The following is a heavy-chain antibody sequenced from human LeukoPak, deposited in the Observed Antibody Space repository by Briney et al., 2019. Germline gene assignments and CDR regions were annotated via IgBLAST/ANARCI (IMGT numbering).Heavy chain of an antibody. D-gene: IGHD2-2*01. J-gene: IGHJ4*02. CDR1: GYTFTDCY. Sequence: ASVKVSCKASGYTFTDCYMHWVRQAPGKGFEWMGWINPNDGDTNYAQKFQGRVTMTRDTSISTAHMEVSRLRSDDTAVYYGARANFLYCSSSTCLFDYWGQGTLVTVSS. CDR3: ARANFLYCSSSTCLFDY. V-gene: IGHV1-2*02. CDR2: INPNDGDT.